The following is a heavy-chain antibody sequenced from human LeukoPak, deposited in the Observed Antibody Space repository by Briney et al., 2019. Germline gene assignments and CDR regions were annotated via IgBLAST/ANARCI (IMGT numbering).Heavy chain of an antibody. V-gene: IGHV3-23*01. CDR1: GFTFRSYD. Sequence: PGGSLRLSCAASGFTFRSYDMSWVRQAPGKGLEWVSGISGSGYSTHYADSVKGRFTISRDNSKNTLYLQMNSLRAEDTAVYYCAKADSSGWHYYFDYWGQGTLVTVSS. J-gene: IGHJ4*02. CDR3: AKADSSGWHYYFDY. CDR2: ISGSGYST. D-gene: IGHD6-19*01.